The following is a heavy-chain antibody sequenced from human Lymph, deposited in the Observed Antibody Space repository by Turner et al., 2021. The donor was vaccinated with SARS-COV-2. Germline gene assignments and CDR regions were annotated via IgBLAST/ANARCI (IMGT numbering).Heavy chain of an antibody. Sequence: VQLRASGPRLVNPLETLSLTCTVSGGSMNSNYRSWIRQPPGKRLEWIGYIYYRRSTNYNPSRKSRVTISVDTSKNQFSLKLTSVTAADTAIYYCARETVNNWVDPWGQGILVTVSS. V-gene: IGHV4-59*01. CDR3: ARETVNNWVDP. D-gene: IGHD2-21*02. CDR2: IYYRRST. CDR1: GGSMNSNY. J-gene: IGHJ5*02.